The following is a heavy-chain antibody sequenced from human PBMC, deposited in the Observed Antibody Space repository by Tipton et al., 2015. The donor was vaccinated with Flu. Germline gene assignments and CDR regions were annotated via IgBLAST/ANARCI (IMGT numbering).Heavy chain of an antibody. Sequence: TLSLTCSVSGDSIGSRYFWGWIRQPPGKGLEWIGNIGHTGNTYHNPSLKSRVRLSVDTSKNQFSLKLSSVTAADTAVYYCARGGTIRWGNGYFDYWGQGTLVTVSS. J-gene: IGHJ4*02. D-gene: IGHD3-16*01. CDR1: GDSIGSRYF. V-gene: IGHV4-38-2*02. CDR3: ARGGTIRWGNGYFDY. CDR2: IGHTGNT.